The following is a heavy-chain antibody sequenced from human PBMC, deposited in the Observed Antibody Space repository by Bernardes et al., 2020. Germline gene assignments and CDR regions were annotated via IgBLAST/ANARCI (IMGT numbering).Heavy chain of an antibody. CDR3: ARQQGSCNGGSCYFDH. CDR2: IGSRGDST. CDR1: GFTFNDEA. Sequence: GALRLSCAASGFTFNDEAMSWVRQAPGKGLEWVSAIGSRGDSTAYADSVKGRFTISRDNSKNTLYLQMNSLRAEDTAVYYCARQQGSCNGGSCYFDHWGQGAVVTVSS. D-gene: IGHD2-15*01. V-gene: IGHV3-23*01. J-gene: IGHJ4*02.